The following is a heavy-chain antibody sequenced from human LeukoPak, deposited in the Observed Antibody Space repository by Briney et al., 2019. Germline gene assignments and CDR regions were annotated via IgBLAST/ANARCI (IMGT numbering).Heavy chain of an antibody. CDR1: GYSFTDYY. CDR3: ARGRGERWLQFHFDY. J-gene: IGHJ4*02. V-gene: IGHV1-2*02. CDR2: INPNNGDT. Sequence: ASVKVSCKASGYSFTDYYIHWVRQAPGQGLEWMGWINPNNGDTHSAQNFQGRVTMTRDTSISTVYMELRRLRSEDTAVYYCARGRGERWLQFHFDYWGQGTLVTVSS. D-gene: IGHD5-24*01.